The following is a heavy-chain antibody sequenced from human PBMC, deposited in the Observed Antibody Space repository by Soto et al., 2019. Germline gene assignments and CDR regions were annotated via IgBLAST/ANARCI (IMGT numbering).Heavy chain of an antibody. CDR3: TRDLNSRY. J-gene: IGHJ4*02. CDR2: ISSSGDSI. CDR1: EFTFSSHS. D-gene: IGHD5-18*01. Sequence: EVQLVESGGGLVQPGGSLRLSCAASEFTFSSHSMNWVRQAPGRGLEWISYISSSGDSIYYEDSVKGRFTISRDEARSSLDLQMNSLGAEDTAVYYCTRDLNSRYWGQGTLVTVSS. V-gene: IGHV3-48*01.